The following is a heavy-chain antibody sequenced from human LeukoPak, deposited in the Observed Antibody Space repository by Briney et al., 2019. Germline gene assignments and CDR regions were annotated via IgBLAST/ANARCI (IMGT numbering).Heavy chain of an antibody. J-gene: IGHJ4*02. CDR1: GYTFTNYH. CDR3: ARGTYCGGDCYSLGGNYYFDY. Sequence: GASVKVSCKASGYTFTNYHMHWVRQAPGQGLEWMGIINPSGGSTNYAQKFQGRVTLTRDTSTSTVYMELSSLRSDDTAAYYCARGTYCGGDCYSLGGNYYFDYWGQGTLVTVSS. D-gene: IGHD2-21*02. CDR2: INPSGGST. V-gene: IGHV1-46*01.